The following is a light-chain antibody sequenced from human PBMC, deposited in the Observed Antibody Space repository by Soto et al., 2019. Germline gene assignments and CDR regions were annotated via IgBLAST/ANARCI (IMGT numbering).Light chain of an antibody. J-gene: IGKJ1*01. CDR2: DAS. V-gene: IGKV3-15*01. CDR1: QSVRSN. CDR3: QQYNYWPPWT. Sequence: EIVMTQSPVTLSVSPGERATVSCRASQSVRSNLAWYQQKPGQAPRLLMYDASTRATGIPARFSGSGSGTEFTLTISSLQSEDFAVYYCQQYNYWPPWTFGQGTKVEIK.